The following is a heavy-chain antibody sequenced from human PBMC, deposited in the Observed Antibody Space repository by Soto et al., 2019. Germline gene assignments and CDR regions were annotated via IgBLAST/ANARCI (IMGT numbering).Heavy chain of an antibody. CDR2: ISPNSGGT. CDR3: ARANSGDDDEFDY. Sequence: GSSVKVSCKASGYTFTGYYIHWVRQAPGQGLEWMGWISPNSGGTNSAQKFQGRVTMTRDTSINSVYMEVSRLRSDDTAVYFCARANSGDDDEFDYWG. J-gene: IGHJ4*01. V-gene: IGHV1-2*02. D-gene: IGHD5-12*01. CDR1: GYTFTGYY.